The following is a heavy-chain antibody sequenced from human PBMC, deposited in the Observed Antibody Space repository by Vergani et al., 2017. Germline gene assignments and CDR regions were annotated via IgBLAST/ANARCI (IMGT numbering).Heavy chain of an antibody. CDR3: AKDGAAVVFLFDY. CDR2: IYSGGST. CDR1: GFTVSSNY. D-gene: IGHD6-13*01. Sequence: EVQLVESGGGLVQPGGSLRLSCAASGFTVSSNYMSWVRQAPGKGLEWVSVIYSGGSTYYADSVKGRFTIPRDNSKNTLYLQMNSLRAEDTAVYYCAKDGAAVVFLFDYWGQGTLVTVSS. V-gene: IGHV3-66*01. J-gene: IGHJ4*02.